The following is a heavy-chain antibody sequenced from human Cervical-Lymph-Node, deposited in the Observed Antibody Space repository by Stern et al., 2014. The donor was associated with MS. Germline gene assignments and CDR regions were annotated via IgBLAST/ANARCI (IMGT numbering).Heavy chain of an antibody. V-gene: IGHV2-70*01. D-gene: IGHD6-6*01. Sequence: QVTLREYGPALVKPTQTLTLTCTFSGVSLTTRGMCVSWIRQPPGKALEWLAFIDWDDDKSYNTSLKTRLTISKDTSKNQVVLTMTNMDPVDTATYYCSRFYSSSSFADAFDIWGQGTMVTVSS. CDR2: IDWDDDK. J-gene: IGHJ3*02. CDR3: SRFYSSSSFADAFDI. CDR1: GVSLTTRGMC.